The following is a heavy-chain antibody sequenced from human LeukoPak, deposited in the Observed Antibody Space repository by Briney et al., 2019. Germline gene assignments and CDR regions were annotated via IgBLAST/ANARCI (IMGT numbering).Heavy chain of an antibody. D-gene: IGHD3-22*01. CDR3: ASSLGYYDSSGYEHHYYYMDV. CDR1: GGTFSSYA. J-gene: IGHJ6*03. CDR2: IIPIFGTA. V-gene: IGHV1-69*05. Sequence: ASVKVSCKASGGTFSSYAISWVRQAPGQGLEWMGGIIPIFGTANYAQKFQGRVTITTDESTSTAYMELSSLRSEDTAVYYCASSLGYYDSSGYEHHYYYMDVWGKGTTVTVSS.